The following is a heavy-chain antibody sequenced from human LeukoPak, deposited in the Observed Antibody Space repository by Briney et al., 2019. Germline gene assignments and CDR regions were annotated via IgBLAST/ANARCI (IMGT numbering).Heavy chain of an antibody. CDR1: GGSFSGYY. J-gene: IGHJ6*02. D-gene: IGHD5/OR15-5a*01. V-gene: IGHV4-34*01. Sequence: SETLSLTCAVYGGSFSGYYWSWIRQPPGKGLEWIGEINHSGSTNYNPYLKSRVTISVDTSKNQFSLKLSSVTAADTAVYYCARVPSFGQCLRYGMDVWGQGTTVTVSS. CDR3: ARVPSFGQCLRYGMDV. CDR2: INHSGST.